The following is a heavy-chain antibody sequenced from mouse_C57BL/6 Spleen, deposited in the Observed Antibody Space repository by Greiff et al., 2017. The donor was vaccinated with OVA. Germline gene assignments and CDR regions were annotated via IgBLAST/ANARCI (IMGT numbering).Heavy chain of an antibody. D-gene: IGHD1-1*01. CDR3: ARGDGHYGSSYWYFDV. J-gene: IGHJ1*03. CDR1: GYTFTSYD. Sequence: VQLQESGPELVKPGASVKLSCKASGYTFTSYDINWVKQRPGQGLEWIGWIYPRDGSTKYNEKFKGKATLTVDTSSSTAYMELHSLTSEDSAVYFCARGDGHYGSSYWYFDVWGTGTTVTVSS. CDR2: IYPRDGST. V-gene: IGHV1-85*01.